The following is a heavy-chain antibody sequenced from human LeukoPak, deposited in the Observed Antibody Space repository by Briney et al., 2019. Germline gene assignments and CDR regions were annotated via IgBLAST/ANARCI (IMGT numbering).Heavy chain of an antibody. Sequence: GGSLRLSCAASGFTVSSNYMSWVRQAPGKGLEWVSVIYRGGSTYYADSVKGRFTISRDNSKNTLYLQMNSLRAEDTAVYYCARGREYYYDSSGYYVLFDYWGQGTLVTVSS. V-gene: IGHV3-53*01. CDR1: GFTVSSNY. J-gene: IGHJ4*02. D-gene: IGHD3-22*01. CDR3: ARGREYYYDSSGYYVLFDY. CDR2: IYRGGST.